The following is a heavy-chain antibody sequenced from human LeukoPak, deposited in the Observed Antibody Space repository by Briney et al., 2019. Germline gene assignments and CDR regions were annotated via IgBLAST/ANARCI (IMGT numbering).Heavy chain of an antibody. J-gene: IGHJ4*02. V-gene: IGHV3-23*01. Sequence: PGGSLRLSCAASGFTFSSYAMSWVRQAPGKGLESVSVISGSSGSTYYADSVKGRFTISRDNSKNTLYLQMNSLRAEDTAVYYCAKEGPAAMYYFDNWGQGTLVTVSS. CDR2: ISGSSGST. CDR3: AKEGPAAMYYFDN. CDR1: GFTFSSYA. D-gene: IGHD2-2*01.